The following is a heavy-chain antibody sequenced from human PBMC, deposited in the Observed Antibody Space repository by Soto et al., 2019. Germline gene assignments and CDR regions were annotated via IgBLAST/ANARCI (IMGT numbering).Heavy chain of an antibody. D-gene: IGHD6-6*01. V-gene: IGHV4-59*01. CDR1: GGSISSYY. Sequence: QVQLQESGPGLVKPSEILSLICTVSGGSISSYYWNWIRQSPGKGLEWIASLDYSGTTNYNPSLKSRVTTSVDPSKKQFSLKMRSVTAADTAVYYCARDSFPPYSSSSKGFDYWGQGSLVTVST. J-gene: IGHJ4*02. CDR2: LDYSGTT. CDR3: ARDSFPPYSSSSKGFDY.